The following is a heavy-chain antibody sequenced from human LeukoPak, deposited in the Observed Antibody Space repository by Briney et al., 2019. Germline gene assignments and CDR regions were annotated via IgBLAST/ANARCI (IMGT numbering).Heavy chain of an antibody. Sequence: PSETLSLTCTVSGGSISSSSYYWGWIRQPPGKGLEWIGSIYYSGSTYYNPSLKSRVTISVDTSKNQFSLKLSSVTAADTAVYYCARMTPIAVAGKYYFDCWGQGTLVTVSS. V-gene: IGHV4-39*01. CDR1: GGSISSSSYY. CDR2: IYYSGST. D-gene: IGHD6-19*01. J-gene: IGHJ4*02. CDR3: ARMTPIAVAGKYYFDC.